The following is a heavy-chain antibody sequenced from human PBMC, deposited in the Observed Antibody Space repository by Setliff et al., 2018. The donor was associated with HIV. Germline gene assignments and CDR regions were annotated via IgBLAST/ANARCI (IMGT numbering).Heavy chain of an antibody. CDR3: ARAAAGNTGPFDL. CDR2: VSSRGDT. CDR1: DSGTYY. Sequence: TSETLSLTCTVSDSGTYYWSWIRQPAGKGLEWIGRVSSRGDTNYNPSLKSRVTMSVDTSKNQFSLKLTSVTASDTAVYYCARAAAGNTGPFDLRGQGSPVTVSS. J-gene: IGHJ4*02. D-gene: IGHD4-17*01. V-gene: IGHV4-4*07.